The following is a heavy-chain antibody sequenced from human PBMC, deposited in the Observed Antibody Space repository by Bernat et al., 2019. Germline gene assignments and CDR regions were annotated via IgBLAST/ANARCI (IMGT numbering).Heavy chain of an antibody. CDR1: GFTFSSYE. Sequence: EMQLVESGGGLVQPGGSLRLSCAASGFTFSSYEMNWVRQAPGKGLEWVSYISSSGSTIYYADSVKGRFTISRDNAKNSLYLQMNSLRAEDTAVYYCARDSLGYCSGGSCYSVYWGQGTLVTVSS. CDR2: ISSSGSTI. CDR3: ARDSLGYCSGGSCYSVY. J-gene: IGHJ4*02. D-gene: IGHD2-15*01. V-gene: IGHV3-48*03.